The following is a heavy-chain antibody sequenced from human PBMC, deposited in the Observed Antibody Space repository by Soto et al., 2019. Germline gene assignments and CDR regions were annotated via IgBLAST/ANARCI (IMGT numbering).Heavy chain of an antibody. Sequence: GGSLRLSCAASGFTFSNFAMSWVRQAPGRGLEWVSSVGGGGDDTYYADSVKGRFIISRDNSKSTLSLRLNGLRAEDTAVYYCANQGDYDSSGYYPSFDYWGQGTLVTVSS. CDR1: GFTFSNFA. D-gene: IGHD3-22*01. V-gene: IGHV3-23*01. CDR3: ANQGDYDSSGYYPSFDY. J-gene: IGHJ4*02. CDR2: VGGGGDDT.